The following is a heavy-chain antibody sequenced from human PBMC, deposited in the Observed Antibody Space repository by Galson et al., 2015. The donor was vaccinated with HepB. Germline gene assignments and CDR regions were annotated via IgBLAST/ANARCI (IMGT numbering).Heavy chain of an antibody. CDR1: GGIFSSYA. CDR2: IIPIFGIA. J-gene: IGHJ6*02. V-gene: IGHV1-69*13. CDR3: ARATVSSSWSNYYYYGMDV. D-gene: IGHD6-13*01. Sequence: SVKVSCKASGGIFSSYAISWVRQAPGQGLEWMGGIIPIFGIANYAQKFQGRVTITADESTSTAYMELSSLRSEDTAVYYCARATVSSSWSNYYYYGMDVWGQGTTVTVSS.